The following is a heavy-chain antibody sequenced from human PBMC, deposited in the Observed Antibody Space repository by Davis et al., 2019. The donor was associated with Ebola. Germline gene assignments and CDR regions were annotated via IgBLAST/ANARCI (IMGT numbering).Heavy chain of an antibody. D-gene: IGHD3-9*01. CDR3: ANLYLDPSNAHCFEP. J-gene: IGHJ5*02. CDR1: GDSMTSRGYF. CDR2: IYSSGSA. V-gene: IGHV4-39*01. Sequence: SETLSLTCTVSGDSMTSRGYFWGWLRQPPGKNLEYIGSIYSSGSAYYNQYLKSRVTMSVDTSKKQFSLWLTSVTAAYTAVYYCANLYLDPSNAHCFEPWCHATLVTFSS.